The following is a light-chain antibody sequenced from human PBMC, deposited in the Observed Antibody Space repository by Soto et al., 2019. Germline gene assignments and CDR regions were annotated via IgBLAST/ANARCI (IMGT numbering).Light chain of an antibody. J-gene: IGKJ1*01. CDR1: QSLGRNS. V-gene: IGKV3-20*01. Sequence: EIVLAQSTRTLSLSPGERATLSGGASQSLGRNSLDWYQQKPGQAPRLLIYGASSRATGIPDRFSGSGSGTDFTLTISRLEPEDFAVYYCQQYGSSPLTFGQGTKVDIK. CDR3: QQYGSSPLT. CDR2: GAS.